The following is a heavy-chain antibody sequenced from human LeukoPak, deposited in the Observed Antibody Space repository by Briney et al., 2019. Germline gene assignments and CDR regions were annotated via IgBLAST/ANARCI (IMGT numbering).Heavy chain of an antibody. J-gene: IGHJ4*02. CDR2: INHSGST. V-gene: IGHV4-34*01. D-gene: IGHD2/OR15-2a*01. CDR1: GGSFSSYY. CDR3: ARAIPSMTPLDY. Sequence: PSETLTLTCAVYGGSFSSYYWSWIRQPPGKGLEWIGEINHSGSTNYNPSLKSRVTISVDTSKNQFSLKLSSVTAADTAVYYCARAIPSMTPLDYWGQGTLVTVSS.